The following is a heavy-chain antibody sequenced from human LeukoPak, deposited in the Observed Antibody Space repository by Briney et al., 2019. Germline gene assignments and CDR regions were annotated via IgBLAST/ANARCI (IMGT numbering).Heavy chain of an antibody. J-gene: IGHJ4*02. CDR1: GFTVSSNY. Sequence: GGSLRLSCAASGFTVSSNYMSWVRQAPGKGLEWVSVIYSGGNTNYADSVKGRFTISRNNSKNTLYLQMNSLRAEDTAVYYCARDLGGVAPDYWGQGTLVTVSS. V-gene: IGHV3-53*01. CDR3: ARDLGGVAPDY. D-gene: IGHD3-16*01. CDR2: IYSGGNT.